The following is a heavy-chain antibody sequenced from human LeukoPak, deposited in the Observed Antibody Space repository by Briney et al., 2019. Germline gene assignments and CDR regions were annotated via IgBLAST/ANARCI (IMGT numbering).Heavy chain of an antibody. V-gene: IGHV4-34*01. CDR2: INHSGST. D-gene: IGHD2-15*01. Sequence: SETLSLTCAVYGGSFSDYYWGWIRRPPGKGLEWIGEINHSGSTNYNPSLKSRVTISVDTSKNQFSLKLSSVTAADTAVYYCAREEEVVVTHWFDPWGQGTLVTVSS. J-gene: IGHJ5*02. CDR3: AREEEVVVTHWFDP. CDR1: GGSFSDYY.